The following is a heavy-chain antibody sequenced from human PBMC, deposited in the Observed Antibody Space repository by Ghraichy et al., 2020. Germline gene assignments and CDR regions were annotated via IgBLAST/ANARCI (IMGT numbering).Heavy chain of an antibody. D-gene: IGHD2-15*01. CDR3: AKRGNCSGGSCYSGVDY. Sequence: GGSLRLTCAASGFTFRSYAMSWVHQAPGKGLEWVSTISGSGNDTDYANSVKGRFTISRDNSKNTLYLQMNSLRAEDTAVYYCAKRGNCSGGSCYSGVDYWGQGTLVTGSS. V-gene: IGHV3-23*01. CDR2: ISGSGNDT. CDR1: GFTFRSYA. J-gene: IGHJ4*02.